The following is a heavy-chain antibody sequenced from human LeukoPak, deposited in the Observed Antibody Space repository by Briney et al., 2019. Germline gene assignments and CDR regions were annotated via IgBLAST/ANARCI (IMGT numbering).Heavy chain of an antibody. Sequence: SGGSLRLSCSASGFNFSSYSMNWVRQAPGKGLEWVSSISRSSSYIYYADSVKDRFNISRDNAKNALYLQMNSLRAEVTAVYYCARGDGYLYYFDYWGQGTLVTVSS. J-gene: IGHJ4*02. D-gene: IGHD5-24*01. CDR1: GFNFSSYS. V-gene: IGHV3-21*01. CDR3: ARGDGYLYYFDY. CDR2: ISRSSSYI.